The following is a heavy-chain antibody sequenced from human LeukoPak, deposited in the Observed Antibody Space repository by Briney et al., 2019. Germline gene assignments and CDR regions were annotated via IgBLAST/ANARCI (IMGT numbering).Heavy chain of an antibody. CDR1: GFTFSNYG. Sequence: PGRSLRLSCAASGFTFSNYGMHWVRQAPDKGLEWVAVISYDGSRKYYADSVKGRFTISRDNSKNTLYLQMNSLRAGDTAVYYCARAPMSYDSSGFGGAFDIWGQGTMVTVSS. D-gene: IGHD3-22*01. V-gene: IGHV3-30*03. CDR2: ISYDGSRK. CDR3: ARAPMSYDSSGFGGAFDI. J-gene: IGHJ3*02.